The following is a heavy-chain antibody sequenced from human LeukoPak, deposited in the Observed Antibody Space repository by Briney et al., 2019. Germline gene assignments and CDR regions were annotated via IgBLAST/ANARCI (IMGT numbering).Heavy chain of an antibody. CDR2: IIPILGIA. V-gene: IGHV1-69*04. CDR3: ARAAYCGGDCYDNWFDP. Sequence: SVKVSCKASGGTFSSYAISWVRQAPGQGLEWMGRIIPILGIANYAQKFQGRVTITADKSTSTAYMELGSLRSEDTAVYYCARAAYCGGDCYDNWFDPWGQGTLVTVSS. J-gene: IGHJ5*02. D-gene: IGHD2-21*02. CDR1: GGTFSSYA.